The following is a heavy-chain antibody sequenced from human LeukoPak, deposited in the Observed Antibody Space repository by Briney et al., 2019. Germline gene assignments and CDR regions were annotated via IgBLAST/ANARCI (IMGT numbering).Heavy chain of an antibody. V-gene: IGHV4-34*01. CDR3: ARDKYYYDSGGYYASGDFDY. Sequence: PSETLSLTCAVYGGSFSGYYWSWIRQPPGKGLEWIGEINHSGSTNYNPSLKSRVTISVDTSKNQFSLKLSSVTAADTAVYYCARDKYYYDSGGYYASGDFDYWGQGTLVTVSS. D-gene: IGHD3-22*01. CDR1: GGSFSGYY. J-gene: IGHJ4*02. CDR2: INHSGST.